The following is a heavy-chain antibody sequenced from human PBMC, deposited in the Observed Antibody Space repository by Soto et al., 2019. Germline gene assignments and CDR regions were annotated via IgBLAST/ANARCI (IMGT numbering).Heavy chain of an antibody. J-gene: IGHJ1*01. Sequence: EVQLLESGGGLVQPEGSLRLSCAASGFSFSTYAMSWVRQAPGKGLEWVSGISGSGGTTYYADSVKCRFTIARDNSKNTLYLQVNSLRVEDTAVYYCAKDQAAAGTISRYFQHWGQGTLVTVSS. V-gene: IGHV3-23*01. CDR1: GFSFSTYA. CDR3: AKDQAAAGTISRYFQH. D-gene: IGHD6-13*01. CDR2: ISGSGGTT.